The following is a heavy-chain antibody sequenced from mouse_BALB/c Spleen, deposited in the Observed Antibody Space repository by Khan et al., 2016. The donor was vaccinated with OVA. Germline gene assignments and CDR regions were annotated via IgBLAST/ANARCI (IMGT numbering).Heavy chain of an antibody. V-gene: IGHV1-4*01. J-gene: IGHJ3*01. CDR3: VRDGAYHKNDGWFAY. D-gene: IGHD2-14*01. Sequence: QVRLQQSGAELARPGASVKMSCKASGYTFTSYTIHWIKKRPGQGLEWIGYINPSNGYTNYNQKFKDKATLTTDKSSTTAYLQLSSLKSDDSTVYNSVRDGAYHKNDGWFAYWGQGTLVTVSA. CDR2: INPSNGYT. CDR1: GYTFTSYT.